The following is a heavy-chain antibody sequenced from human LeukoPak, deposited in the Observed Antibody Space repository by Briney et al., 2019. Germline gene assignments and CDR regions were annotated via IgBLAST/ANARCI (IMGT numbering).Heavy chain of an antibody. CDR3: ARGEDFERYYLAY. CDR1: GGSISIYY. D-gene: IGHD3-9*01. J-gene: IGHJ4*02. CDR2: IDYTGTT. V-gene: IGHV4-59*01. Sequence: SETLSLTCSVSGGSISIYYWTWIRQIPGKGLEWIGYIDYTGTTNYNPLFESRATISVDTSKNQFSLKLTSVTAADTAAYFCARGEDFERYYLAYWGQGTLVTVSS.